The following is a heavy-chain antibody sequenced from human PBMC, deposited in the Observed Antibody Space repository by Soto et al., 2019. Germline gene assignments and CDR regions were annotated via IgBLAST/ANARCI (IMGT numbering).Heavy chain of an antibody. D-gene: IGHD3-16*01. CDR1: GGFISSYY. CDR3: ARANFGFHAYYFDH. J-gene: IGHJ4*02. Sequence: SETLSLTCIVSGGFISSYYWSWIRQPPGKGLEWIGYIYYSGSTDYNPSLTSRVTISVDTSKNQFSLKLSSVTAADTAVYYCARANFGFHAYYFDHWGQGTPVTVSS. V-gene: IGHV4-59*01. CDR2: IYYSGST.